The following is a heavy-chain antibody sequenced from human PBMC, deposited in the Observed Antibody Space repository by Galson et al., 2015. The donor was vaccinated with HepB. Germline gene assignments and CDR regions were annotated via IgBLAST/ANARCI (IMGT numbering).Heavy chain of an antibody. D-gene: IGHD4-17*01. V-gene: IGHV1-46*01. CDR2: INPSGGST. CDR1: GYTFTSYY. J-gene: IGHJ5*02. Sequence: SVKVSCKASGYTFTSYYMHWVRQAPGQGLEWMGIINPSGGSTSYAQKFQGRVTMTRDTSTSTVYMELSSLRSEDTAVYYCARGSGVSGDYFSGHWFDPWGQGTLVTVSS. CDR3: ARGSGVSGDYFSGHWFDP.